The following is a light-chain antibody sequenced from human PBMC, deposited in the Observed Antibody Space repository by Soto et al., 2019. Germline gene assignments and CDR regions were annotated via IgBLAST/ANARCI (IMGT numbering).Light chain of an antibody. J-gene: IGLJ3*02. CDR1: NSDIGGYNY. V-gene: IGLV2-8*01. Sequence: QSVLTQPPSASGSPGQSVTISCTGTNSDIGGYNYVSWYQHHPGKAPKLMIYEVSKRPSGVPDRFSGSKSGNTASLTVSGLQAEDEADYYCSSYVGSNNWVFGGGTKVTVL. CDR3: SSYVGSNNWV. CDR2: EVS.